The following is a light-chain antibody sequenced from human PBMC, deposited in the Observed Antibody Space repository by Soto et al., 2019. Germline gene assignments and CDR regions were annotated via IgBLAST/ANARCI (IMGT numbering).Light chain of an antibody. CDR1: QSVRNN. Sequence: EVVMTQSPATLSVSPGARAPLSCRARQSVRNNLTWYQQHPGQAPRLLIYDTSTRATGIPARFSGSGSDTEFTLTISSLQSEDFAVYYCQHYNNWPLTFGGGTKVDIK. V-gene: IGKV3-15*01. J-gene: IGKJ4*01. CDR2: DTS. CDR3: QHYNNWPLT.